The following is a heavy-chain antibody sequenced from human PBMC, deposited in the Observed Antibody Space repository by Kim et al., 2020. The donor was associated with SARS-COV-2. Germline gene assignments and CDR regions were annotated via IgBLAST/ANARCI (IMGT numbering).Heavy chain of an antibody. CDR2: VYYDGTT. D-gene: IGHD2-2*01. V-gene: IGHV4-39*01. CDR1: GGSMSTTSYY. J-gene: IGHJ4*02. Sequence: SETLSLTCTVSGGSMSTTSYYWDWIRQSPGKGLEWIGAVYYDGTTYYNPSLQSRVTISVDTSKSQFSLKLSSVTAADTAVYYCARQWRPESLPAGVAGYWGQGNVVTVSS. CDR3: ARQWRPESLPAGVAGY.